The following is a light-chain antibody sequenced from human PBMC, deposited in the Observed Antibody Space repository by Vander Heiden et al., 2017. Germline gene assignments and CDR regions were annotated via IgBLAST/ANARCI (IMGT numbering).Light chain of an antibody. CDR3: QQSDSTRLT. CDR2: AAS. J-gene: IGKJ3*01. V-gene: IGKV1-39*01. CDR1: QSISSY. Sequence: DIQMTQSPSSLSASVGDRVTITCRASQSISSYLNWYQQKPGKAPKLLIYAASSLQSGVPSRFSGSGSGTDFTLTISRLQPEDFATYYCQQSDSTRLTFGHGTKVDIK.